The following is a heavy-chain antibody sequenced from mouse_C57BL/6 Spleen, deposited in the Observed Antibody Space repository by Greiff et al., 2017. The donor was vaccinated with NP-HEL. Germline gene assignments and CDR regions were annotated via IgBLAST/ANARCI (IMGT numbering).Heavy chain of an antibody. CDR1: GFNIKDYY. Sequence: EVKLMESGAELVKPGASVKLSCTASGFNIKDYYMHWVKQRTEQGLEWIGRIDPEDGETKYAPKFQGKATITADTSSNTAYLQLSSLTSEDTAVYYCARRTGKRPYFDYWGQGTTLTVSS. CDR2: IDPEDGET. V-gene: IGHV14-2*01. J-gene: IGHJ2*01. D-gene: IGHD4-1*01. CDR3: ARRTGKRPYFDY.